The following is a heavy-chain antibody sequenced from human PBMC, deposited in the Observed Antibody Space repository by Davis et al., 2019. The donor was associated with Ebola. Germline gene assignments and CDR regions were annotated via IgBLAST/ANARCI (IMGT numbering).Heavy chain of an antibody. CDR3: AAVNLEYQLPHDY. D-gene: IGHD2-2*01. V-gene: IGHV1-58*01. Sequence: SVKVSCKASGFTFTSSAVQWVRQARGQRLEWIGWIVLGSGNTNYAQKFQERVTITRDMSTSTAYMELSSLRSEDTAVYYCAAVNLEYQLPHDYWGQGTLVTVSS. CDR1: GFTFTSSA. CDR2: IVLGSGNT. J-gene: IGHJ4*02.